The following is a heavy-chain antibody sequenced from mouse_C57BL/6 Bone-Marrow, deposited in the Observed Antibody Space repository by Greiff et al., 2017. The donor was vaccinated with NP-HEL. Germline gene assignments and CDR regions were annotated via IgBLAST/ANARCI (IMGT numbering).Heavy chain of an antibody. CDR1: GYTFTSYW. J-gene: IGHJ3*01. CDR2: IDPNSGGT. Sequence: QVQLQQPGAELVKPGASVKLSCKASGYTFTSYWMHWVKQRPGRGLEWIGRIDPNSGGTKYNEKFKSKATLTVDKPSSTAYLQLSSLTSEDSAVYCGGRVDDGYYPAWFAYWGQGTLVTGSA. D-gene: IGHD2-3*01. CDR3: GRVDDGYYPAWFAY. V-gene: IGHV1-72*01.